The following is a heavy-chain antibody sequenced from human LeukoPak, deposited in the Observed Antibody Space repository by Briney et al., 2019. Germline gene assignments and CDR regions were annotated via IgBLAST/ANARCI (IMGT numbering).Heavy chain of an antibody. CDR2: IISSGGGT. Sequence: GGSLRLSCAASGYTFRSYTMTWVRHPPAKGLVGVSVIISSGGGTYYADSVKGRFTISRDNSKNTLFLQMNSLRAEDTAVYYCAKASLDGNYYYYYMDVWGKGTTVTVSS. V-gene: IGHV3-23*01. CDR3: AKASLDGNYYYYYMDV. CDR1: GYTFRSYT. D-gene: IGHD5-24*01. J-gene: IGHJ6*03.